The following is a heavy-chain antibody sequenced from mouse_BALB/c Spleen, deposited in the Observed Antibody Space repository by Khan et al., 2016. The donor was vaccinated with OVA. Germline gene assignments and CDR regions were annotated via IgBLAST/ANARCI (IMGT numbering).Heavy chain of an antibody. CDR1: GYSITSGYG. V-gene: IGHV3-2*02. Sequence: EVQLVETGPGLVKPSQSLSLTCTVTGYSITSGYGWNWIRQLPGNKLEWMGYISYSGSTNYNPSFKSRISITRDTSKNQFFLQLNSVTTEDTATYYCARTARIKYWGQGTTLTVSS. J-gene: IGHJ2*01. CDR2: ISYSGST. D-gene: IGHD1-2*01. CDR3: ARTARIKY.